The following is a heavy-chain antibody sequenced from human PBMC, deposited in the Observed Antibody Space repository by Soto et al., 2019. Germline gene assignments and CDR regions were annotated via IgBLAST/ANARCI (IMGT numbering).Heavy chain of an antibody. CDR2: IYHSGST. V-gene: IGHV4-4*02. CDR1: GGSISSSNW. Sequence: SETLSLTCAVSGGSISSSNWWSWVRQPPGKGLEWIGEIYHSGSTNYNPSLKSRVTISVDKSKNQFSLKLSSVTAADTAVYYCASTEFSSSWYYWFDPWGQGTLVTASS. J-gene: IGHJ5*02. D-gene: IGHD6-13*01. CDR3: ASTEFSSSWYYWFDP.